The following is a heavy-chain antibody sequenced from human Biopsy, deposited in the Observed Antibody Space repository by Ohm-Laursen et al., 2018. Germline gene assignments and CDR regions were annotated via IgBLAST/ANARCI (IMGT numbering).Heavy chain of an antibody. J-gene: IGHJ3*02. CDR2: VNPNSGAT. CDR1: GYTFTDYS. CDR3: ARDRMVTIITLVRVDTFDI. D-gene: IGHD3-10*01. V-gene: IGHV1-2*02. Sequence: GSSVKVSCKASGYTFTDYSLHWVRQAPGQGLEWMGWVNPNSGATNYAQKFQGRVTMTSDTSISTAYIELRRLISDDTAVYFCARDRMVTIITLVRVDTFDIWGQGTLVSVSS.